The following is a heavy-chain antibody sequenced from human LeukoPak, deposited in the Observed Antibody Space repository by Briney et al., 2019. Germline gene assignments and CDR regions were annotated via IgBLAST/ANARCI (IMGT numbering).Heavy chain of an antibody. CDR1: GFTFDDYA. CDR3: AKASPYYDSSGTPGELGAFDI. D-gene: IGHD3-22*01. J-gene: IGHJ3*02. CDR2: ISWDGGST. V-gene: IGHV3-43D*03. Sequence: GGSLRLSCAASGFTFDDYAMHWVRQAPGKGLEWVSLISWDGGSTYYADSVKGRFTISRDNSKNTLYLQMNSLRAEDTAVYSCAKASPYYDSSGTPGELGAFDIWGQGTMVTVSS.